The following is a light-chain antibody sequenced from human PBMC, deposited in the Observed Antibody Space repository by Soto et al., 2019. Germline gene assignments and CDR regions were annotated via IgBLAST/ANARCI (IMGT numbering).Light chain of an antibody. Sequence: DIQMNQSQSSLSASVGDRVTITCRASQTISTWMSWYQQKPGKAPKLLVYDASTLQSGVASRFSGSGSGTEFTLIISGLQPEDFAVYYCQPYNHWPLTFGGGTKVDIK. CDR1: QTISTW. CDR2: DAS. J-gene: IGKJ4*01. V-gene: IGKV1-5*01. CDR3: QPYNHWPLT.